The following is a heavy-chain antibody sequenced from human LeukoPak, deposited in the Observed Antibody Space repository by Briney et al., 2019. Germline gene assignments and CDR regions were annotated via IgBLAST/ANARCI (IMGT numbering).Heavy chain of an antibody. CDR3: ARETYTSWAFDI. CDR1: GFTFTNYD. J-gene: IGHJ3*02. V-gene: IGHV3-21*01. CDR2: ISSSGIYI. Sequence: GGSLRLSCAASGFTFTNYDINWVRQVPGKGLEWVSSISSSGIYIYYADSVKGRFTISRDNAKNSVSLQMDSLRAEDAAVYFCARETYTSWAFDIWGQGTMATVSS. D-gene: IGHD1-1*01.